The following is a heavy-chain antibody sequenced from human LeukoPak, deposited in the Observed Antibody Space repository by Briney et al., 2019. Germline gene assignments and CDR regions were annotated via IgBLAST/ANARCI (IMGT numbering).Heavy chain of an antibody. Sequence: SETLSLTCPVSGGSISSYYWSWIRQPPGKGLEWIGYIYYSGSTNYNPSLKSRVTISVDTSKNQFSLKLSSVTAADTAVYYCARVYCSSTSCLLPYWYFDLWGRGTLVTVSS. J-gene: IGHJ2*01. D-gene: IGHD2-2*01. V-gene: IGHV4-59*01. CDR3: ARVYCSSTSCLLPYWYFDL. CDR2: IYYSGST. CDR1: GGSISSYY.